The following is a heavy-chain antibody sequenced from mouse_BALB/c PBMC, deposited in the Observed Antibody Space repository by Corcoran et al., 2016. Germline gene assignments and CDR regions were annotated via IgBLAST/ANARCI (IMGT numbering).Heavy chain of an antibody. V-gene: IGHV14-3*02. CDR1: GFNIKDTY. CDR2: IDPANGNT. CDR3: ARWGLYFDV. J-gene: IGHJ1*01. D-gene: IGHD3-1*01. Sequence: EVQLQQSGAELVKPGASVKLSCTASGFNIKDTYMHWVKQRPEQGLEWIGRIDPANGNTKYDPKFQGKATITADTSSNTAYLQLSSLTSEDTGVYYWARWGLYFDVWGAGTTVTVSS.